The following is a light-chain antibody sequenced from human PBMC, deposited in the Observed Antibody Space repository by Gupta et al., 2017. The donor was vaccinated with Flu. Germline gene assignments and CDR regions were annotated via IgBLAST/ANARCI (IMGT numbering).Light chain of an antibody. V-gene: IGKV1-39*01. J-gene: IGKJ1*01. CDR3: QQSYITPGT. CDR2: SAS. Sequence: DIQMTQSPSSLPASVGDRVTITCRASQSISTYLNWYQQKGVKAPKLVIYSASSLASGVPPRFSGTGSGTDFTLTISSLQPDDFATYYCQQSYITPGTFGQGTKVEIK. CDR1: QSISTY.